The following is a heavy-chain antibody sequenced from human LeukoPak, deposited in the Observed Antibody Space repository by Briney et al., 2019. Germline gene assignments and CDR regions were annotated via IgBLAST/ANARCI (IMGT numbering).Heavy chain of an antibody. CDR2: ISAYNGNT. CDR1: GYTFTSYG. D-gene: IGHD3-10*01. Sequence: ASVKVSCKASGYTFTSYGISWVRQAPGQGLEWMGWISAYNGNTNYAQKLQGRVTMTTDTSTSTAYMELRSLRSDDTAVYYCARDPGGDDYYGSGSNRFDYWGQGTLVTVSS. V-gene: IGHV1-18*01. CDR3: ARDPGGDDYYGSGSNRFDY. J-gene: IGHJ4*02.